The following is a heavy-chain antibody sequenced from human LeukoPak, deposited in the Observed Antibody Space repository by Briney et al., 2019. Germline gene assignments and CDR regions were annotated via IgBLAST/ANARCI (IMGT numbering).Heavy chain of an antibody. CDR2: IKQDGSEK. Sequence: GGSLRLSCAASGFTFSSYWMSWVRQAPGKGLEWVANIKQDGSEKYYVDSVKGRFTISRDNAKNPLYLQMNSLRAEDTAVYYCARRRAITMVQGFSFDYWGQGTLVTVSS. CDR1: GFTFSSYW. J-gene: IGHJ4*02. D-gene: IGHD3-10*01. CDR3: ARRRAITMVQGFSFDY. V-gene: IGHV3-7*01.